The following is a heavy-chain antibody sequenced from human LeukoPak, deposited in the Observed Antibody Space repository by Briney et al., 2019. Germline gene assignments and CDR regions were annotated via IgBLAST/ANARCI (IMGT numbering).Heavy chain of an antibody. Sequence: SETLSLTCTVSGGSMRSYYWSWIRQPPGKGLEWIGYIYNSENTNYNPSLKSRVTISEDTSKNQFSLKLNSVTAADTAVYYCARVFEYSSSMAFDPWGQGTLVTVSS. V-gene: IGHV4-59*01. CDR1: GGSMRSYY. J-gene: IGHJ5*02. CDR2: IYNSENT. D-gene: IGHD6-6*01. CDR3: ARVFEYSSSMAFDP.